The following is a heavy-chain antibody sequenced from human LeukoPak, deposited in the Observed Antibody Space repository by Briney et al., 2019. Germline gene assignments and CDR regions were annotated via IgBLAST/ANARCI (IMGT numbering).Heavy chain of an antibody. Sequence: GGSLRLSCAASGFTFSNYVMSWVCQAPGKGLEWVSTVSGSGGSTYYADSVKGRFTISRDNSKNTLYLQMNSLRAEDTAVYYCANPKDSTVRFIFDYWGQGTLVTVSS. CDR2: VSGSGGST. CDR1: GFTFSNYV. CDR3: ANPKDSTVRFIFDY. D-gene: IGHD2/OR15-2a*01. J-gene: IGHJ4*02. V-gene: IGHV3-23*01.